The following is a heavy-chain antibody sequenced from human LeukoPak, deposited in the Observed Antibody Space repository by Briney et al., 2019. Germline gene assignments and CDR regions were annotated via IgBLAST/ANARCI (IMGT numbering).Heavy chain of an antibody. J-gene: IGHJ5*02. Sequence: GGSLRLSCAASGFPFSNTWMSWVRQAPGKGLEWVGHIKRKDDGGTTDHAAPVKGRFTISRDDSTNTLYLQMNSLKSEDTAVYYCVTLGYGSGSYDRWGQGSLVTVSS. CDR3: VTLGYGSGSYDR. D-gene: IGHD3-10*01. CDR2: IKRKDDGGTT. CDR1: GFPFSNTW. V-gene: IGHV3-15*01.